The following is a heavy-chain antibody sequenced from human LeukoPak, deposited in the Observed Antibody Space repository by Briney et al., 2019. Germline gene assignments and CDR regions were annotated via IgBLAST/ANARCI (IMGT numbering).Heavy chain of an antibody. V-gene: IGHV3-30-3*01. CDR3: GRSMDF. J-gene: IGHJ6*02. CDR1: GFTFSSYA. CDR2: ISYEGSNK. Sequence: GGSLRLSCAASGFTFSSYAMHWVRQAPGKGLEWVAVISYEGSNKYYADSVKGRFTISRDNSKNTLYLQMNSLRAEDTAVYYCGRSMDFWGQGTTVTVSS.